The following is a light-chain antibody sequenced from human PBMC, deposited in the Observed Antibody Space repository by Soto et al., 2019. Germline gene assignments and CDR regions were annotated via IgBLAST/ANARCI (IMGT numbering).Light chain of an antibody. CDR2: GAS. CDR3: QQYGSSRWT. Sequence: EIVLTQSPGTLPLSPGERATLSCRASQSVSSSYLAWYQQNRGQAPRLLIYGASSRAPGIPDRIGGGGSGTHFTLTISRLEHEDFAVYYCQQYGSSRWTFGQRTTVEIK. CDR1: QSVSSSY. J-gene: IGKJ1*01. V-gene: IGKV3-20*01.